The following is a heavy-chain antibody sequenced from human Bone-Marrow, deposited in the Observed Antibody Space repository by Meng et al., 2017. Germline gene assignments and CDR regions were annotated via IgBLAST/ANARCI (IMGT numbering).Heavy chain of an antibody. CDR2: IYPGDSDT. D-gene: IGHD6-13*01. J-gene: IGHJ5*02. V-gene: IGHV5-51*01. CDR3: ARDHSRTRGWFDP. CDR1: GYSFTSYW. Sequence: GGSLRLSCKGSGYSFTSYWIGWVRQMPGKGLEWMGIIYPGDSDTRYSPSFQGQVTISADKSISTAYLQWSSLKASDTAVCYCARDHSRTRGWFDPWGQGTLVTVSS.